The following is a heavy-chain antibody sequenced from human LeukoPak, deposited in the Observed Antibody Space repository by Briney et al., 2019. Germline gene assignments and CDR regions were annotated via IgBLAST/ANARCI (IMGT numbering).Heavy chain of an antibody. CDR2: FSGSGGST. D-gene: IGHD5-18*01. CDR1: GFTFSTYA. Sequence: GGSLRLSCAASGFTFSTYAMSWVRQAPGKGLEWVSSFSGSGGSTYYADSVRGRFTISRDNSKNTLYLQMNSLRAEVTAVYHCAKDLGMQVWFPLWGQGTLVTVSS. V-gene: IGHV3-23*01. J-gene: IGHJ4*02. CDR3: AKDLGMQVWFPL.